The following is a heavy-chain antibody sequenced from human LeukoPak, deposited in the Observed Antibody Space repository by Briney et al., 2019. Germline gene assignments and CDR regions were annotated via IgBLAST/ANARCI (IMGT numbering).Heavy chain of an antibody. V-gene: IGHV3-7*01. J-gene: IGHJ4*02. D-gene: IGHD5-18*01. Sequence: QTGGSPRLSCAVSGLTFSSSWMDWVRQAPGKGLEWVASINPDGNKKYSADSVKGRFTISRDNAENSLYLQMNSLRVEDTAFYYCARDLAYSRLDYWGQGMLVTVSS. CDR1: GLTFSSSW. CDR2: INPDGNKK. CDR3: ARDLAYSRLDY.